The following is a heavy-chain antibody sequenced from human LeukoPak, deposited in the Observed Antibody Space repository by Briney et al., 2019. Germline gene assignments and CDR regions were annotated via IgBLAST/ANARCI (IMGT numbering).Heavy chain of an antibody. Sequence: PGGSLRLSCAASGFTFSSYWMSWGPQAPGKGLEWVANIRQDGSEKYYVDSVKGRFTISRDNAKNSLYLQMNSLRAEDTAVYFCVKGMYTGDYWGQGTLVTVSS. V-gene: IGHV3-7*05. J-gene: IGHJ4*02. CDR2: IRQDGSEK. CDR3: VKGMYTGDY. D-gene: IGHD1-1*01. CDR1: GFTFSSYW.